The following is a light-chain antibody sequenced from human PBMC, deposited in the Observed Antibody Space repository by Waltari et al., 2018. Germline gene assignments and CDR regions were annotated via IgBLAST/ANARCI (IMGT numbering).Light chain of an antibody. CDR3: HSHTSSITTVI. Sequence: LTQPASVSGSPGQSITISCTGTSSDVGGYNYVSWYQSHPGKAPKLIIYEVSKRPSGVSYRFSGSKSGNTASLTISGLQAEDEADYYCHSHTSSITTVIFGGGTKLTV. CDR2: EVS. J-gene: IGLJ2*01. V-gene: IGLV2-14*01. CDR1: SSDVGGYNY.